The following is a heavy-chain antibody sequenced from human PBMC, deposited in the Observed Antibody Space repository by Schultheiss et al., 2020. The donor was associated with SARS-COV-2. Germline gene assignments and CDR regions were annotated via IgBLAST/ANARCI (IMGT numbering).Heavy chain of an antibody. CDR1: GGSISSYY. Sequence: TLSLTCTVSGGSISSYYWSWIRQPPGKGLEWIGYIYYSGSTNYNPSLKSRVTISVDTSKNQFSLKLSSVTAADTAVYYCARQEAGVGAAYAFDIWGQGTMVTVSS. CDR2: IYYSGST. V-gene: IGHV4-59*08. CDR3: ARQEAGVGAAYAFDI. D-gene: IGHD2-15*01. J-gene: IGHJ3*02.